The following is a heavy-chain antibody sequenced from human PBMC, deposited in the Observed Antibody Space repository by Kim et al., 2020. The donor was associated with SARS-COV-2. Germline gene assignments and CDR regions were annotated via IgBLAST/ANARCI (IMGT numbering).Heavy chain of an antibody. V-gene: IGHV3-11*03. D-gene: IGHD6-19*01. CDR3: ARAWLGGWHFDL. Sequence: GGSLRLSCAGSGFIFGDYYMTWIRQAPGKGLEWVSYISGGSISHTNYADSVKGRFTIYRDNANKSLYLQMNSLRVEDTAVYYCARAWLGGWHFDLWGRGTLVTVSS. CDR1: GFIFGDYY. J-gene: IGHJ2*01. CDR2: ISGGSISHT.